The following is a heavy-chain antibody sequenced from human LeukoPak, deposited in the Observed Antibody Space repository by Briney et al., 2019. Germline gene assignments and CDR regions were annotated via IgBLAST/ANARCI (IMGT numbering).Heavy chain of an antibody. CDR2: VYPTGSP. V-gene: IGHV4-38-2*02. Sequence: SETLSLTCTVSGYSISRGYYWGWIRQPPGKELERIGSVYPTGSPYYNPSLKSRVIISVDTSKNQFSLKLSSVTAADTAVYYCARAAAPVFYCGSWGQGTLVTVSS. D-gene: IGHD5/OR15-5a*01. J-gene: IGHJ4*02. CDR3: ARAAAPVFYCGS. CDR1: GYSISRGYY.